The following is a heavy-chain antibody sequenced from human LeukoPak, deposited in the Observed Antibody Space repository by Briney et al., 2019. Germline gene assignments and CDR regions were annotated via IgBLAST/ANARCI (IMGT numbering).Heavy chain of an antibody. CDR3: AKDIVVVPAAGNAFDI. J-gene: IGHJ3*02. CDR1: GFTFSSYA. Sequence: PPGRSLRLSCAASGFTFSSYAMTWVRQAPGKGLEWVSSISGSGGSTYYADSVRGRFTLSRDNSKNTLYLQMNSLRAEDTAVYYCAKDIVVVPAAGNAFDIWGQGTMVTVSS. CDR2: ISGSGGST. D-gene: IGHD2-2*01. V-gene: IGHV3-23*01.